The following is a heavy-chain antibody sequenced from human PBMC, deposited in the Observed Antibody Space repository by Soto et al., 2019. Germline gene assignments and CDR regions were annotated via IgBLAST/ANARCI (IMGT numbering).Heavy chain of an antibody. J-gene: IGHJ4*02. V-gene: IGHV3-64D*06. CDR1: GFIFSAST. CDR2: ISSNGGST. Sequence: GSLRLSCSASGFIFSASTIYWVRQAPGKGLEYVSAISSNGGSTYYADSVKGRFTISRDNSKNTLYLQMSSLRAEDTAVYYCVKGAKQWLAKDYFDYWGQGTLVTVSS. CDR3: VKGAKQWLAKDYFDY. D-gene: IGHD6-19*01.